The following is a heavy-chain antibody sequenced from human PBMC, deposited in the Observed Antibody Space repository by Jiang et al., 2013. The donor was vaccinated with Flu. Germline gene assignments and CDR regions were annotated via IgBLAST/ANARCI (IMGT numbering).Heavy chain of an antibody. Sequence: VQLLESGGGLVQPGGSLRLSCAASGFTFPTYAMSWVRQAPGKGLEWVSAISGSGGTTYYADSVKGRFTISRDNSNNTLYLQMNRLRAEDTAVYYCAKDRVMKLGSADYWGQGTLVTVSS. CDR2: ISGSGGTT. CDR1: GFTFPTYA. D-gene: IGHD1-7*01. J-gene: IGHJ4*02. V-gene: IGHV3-23*01. CDR3: AKDRVMKLGSADY.